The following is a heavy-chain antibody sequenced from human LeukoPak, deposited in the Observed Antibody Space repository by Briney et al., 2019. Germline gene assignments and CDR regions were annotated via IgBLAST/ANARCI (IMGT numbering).Heavy chain of an antibody. CDR2: IRSKGNNYAT. Sequence: GGSLRLSCAASGFTFSGSAVHWVRQASGKGLEWVGRIRSKGNNYATDYAASVKGRSTISRDDSKNTAYLQMNSLKIEDTAVYCCTTDEDWNYARKDVWGQGATVIVSS. CDR1: GFTFSGSA. V-gene: IGHV3-73*01. D-gene: IGHD1-7*01. CDR3: TTDEDWNYARKDV. J-gene: IGHJ6*02.